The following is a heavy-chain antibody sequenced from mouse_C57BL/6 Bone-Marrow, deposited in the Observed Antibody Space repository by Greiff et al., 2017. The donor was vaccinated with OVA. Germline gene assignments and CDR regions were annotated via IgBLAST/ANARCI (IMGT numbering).Heavy chain of an antibody. Sequence: EVKVVESGPVLVKPGPSVKISCKASGFTFTDYYMHWVKQSHGKSLEWIGLVYPYNGGTSYNQKFKGKATLTVDTSSSTAYMELNSLTSEDSAVYYCARSWTGTEFAYWGQGTLVTVSA. CDR3: ARSWTGTEFAY. V-gene: IGHV1-36*01. D-gene: IGHD4-1*01. CDR1: GFTFTDYY. CDR2: VYPYNGGT. J-gene: IGHJ3*01.